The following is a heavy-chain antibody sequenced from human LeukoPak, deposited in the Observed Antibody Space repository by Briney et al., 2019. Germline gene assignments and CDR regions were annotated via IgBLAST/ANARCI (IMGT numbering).Heavy chain of an antibody. Sequence: GGSLRLSSAASGFTFSDYSMNWVRQAPGKGLEWVSYISSSSSTVYYADSVKGRFTISRDNAKNSLYLQMNSLRDEDTAVYYCARDRESSSWFDYWGQGTLVTVSS. CDR1: GFTFSDYS. CDR2: ISSSSSTV. D-gene: IGHD6-19*01. CDR3: ARDRESSSWFDY. J-gene: IGHJ5*01. V-gene: IGHV3-48*02.